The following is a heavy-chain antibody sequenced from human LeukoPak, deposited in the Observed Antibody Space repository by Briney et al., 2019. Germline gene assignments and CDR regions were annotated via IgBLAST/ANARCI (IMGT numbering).Heavy chain of an antibody. CDR2: IYYSGST. CDR1: GGSVSSVSYY. CDR3: ASDRGDYYGSGSYYYGMDV. V-gene: IGHV4-61*01. D-gene: IGHD3-10*01. Sequence: SETLSLTCTVSGGSVSSVSYYWSWIRQPPGKGLEWIGYIYYSGSTNYNPSLKSRVTISVDTSKKQFSLKLSSVTAADTVVYYCASDRGDYYGSGSYYYGMDVWGKGTTVTVSS. J-gene: IGHJ6*04.